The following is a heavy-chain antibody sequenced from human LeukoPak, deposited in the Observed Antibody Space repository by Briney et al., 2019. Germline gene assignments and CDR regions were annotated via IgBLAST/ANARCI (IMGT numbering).Heavy chain of an antibody. CDR3: ARGRGSSSKGLGGY. Sequence: SETLSLTCAVYGGSFSGYYWSWIRQPPGKGLEWIGEINRSGSTNYNPSLKSRVTISVDTSKNQFSLKLSSVTAADTAVYYCARGRGSSSKGLGGYWGQGTLVTVSS. V-gene: IGHV4-34*01. J-gene: IGHJ4*02. D-gene: IGHD6-6*01. CDR1: GGSFSGYY. CDR2: INRSGST.